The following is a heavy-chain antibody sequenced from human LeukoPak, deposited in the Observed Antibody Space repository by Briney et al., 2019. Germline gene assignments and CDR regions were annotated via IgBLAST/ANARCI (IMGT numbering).Heavy chain of an antibody. J-gene: IGHJ4*02. CDR2: INPNSGGT. CDR3: ARAGGYCGRISCPYYFDY. V-gene: IGHV1-2*02. D-gene: IGHD2-2*01. CDR1: GGTFSSYA. Sequence: GASVKVSCKASGGTFSSYAITWVRQAPGQGLEWMGGINPNSGGTNYAQKFQGRVTMTRDTSISTAYMELSSLRSEDTAVYYCARAGGYCGRISCPYYFDYWGQGSLVAVSS.